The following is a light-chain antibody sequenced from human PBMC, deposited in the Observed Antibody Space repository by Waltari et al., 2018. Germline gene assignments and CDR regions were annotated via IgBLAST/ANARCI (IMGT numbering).Light chain of an antibody. V-gene: IGKV1-5*03. Sequence: DIQMTQSPSTLSASVGDRGTITYRASQSISSGLAWYQQKPGKAPNLLIYKASTLQSGVPSRFSGFRSGTEFTLTISSLQPDDFATYFCQQYKSYPLTFGGGTKVEI. J-gene: IGKJ4*01. CDR2: KAS. CDR1: QSISSG. CDR3: QQYKSYPLT.